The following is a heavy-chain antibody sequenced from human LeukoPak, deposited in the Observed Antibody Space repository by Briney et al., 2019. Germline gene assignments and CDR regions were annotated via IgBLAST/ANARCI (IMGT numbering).Heavy chain of an antibody. CDR1: GYIFTNYY. V-gene: IGHV1-2*02. Sequence: ASVKVSCKASGYIFTNYYMHWGRQAPGQGLEWMGWINPNSGGTNYAQKFQGRVTMTRDTSISTAYMELSRLGSDDTAVYYCVPSANYYYFDYWGQGTLVTVSS. D-gene: IGHD1-26*01. CDR2: INPNSGGT. J-gene: IGHJ4*02. CDR3: VPSANYYYFDY.